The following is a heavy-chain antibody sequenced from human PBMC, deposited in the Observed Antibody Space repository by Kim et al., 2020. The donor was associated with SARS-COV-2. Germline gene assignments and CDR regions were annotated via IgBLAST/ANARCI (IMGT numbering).Heavy chain of an antibody. J-gene: IGHJ5*02. D-gene: IGHD2-15*01. Sequence: FQGRVTMTRDTSISTAYMELSRLRSDDTAVYYCARDGYCSGGSCLNWFDPWGQGTLVTVSS. CDR3: ARDGYCSGGSCLNWFDP. V-gene: IGHV1-2*02.